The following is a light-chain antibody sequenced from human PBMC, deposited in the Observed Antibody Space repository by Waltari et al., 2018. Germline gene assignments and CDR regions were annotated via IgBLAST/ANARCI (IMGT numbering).Light chain of an antibody. CDR1: GSNPAHTS. CDR2: RND. Sequence: QSVLTQPPSASGTPGQRVTISCSGTGSNPAHTSVNLYKKVPGNAPTSLILQQDPGTAPKLLIYRNDLRPSGVPDRFSASKSGTSASLAISGLQSEDEAEYYCASWDDSLNGHWVFGGGTKVTVL. CDR3: ASWDDSLNGHWV. J-gene: IGLJ3*02. V-gene: IGLV1-44*01.